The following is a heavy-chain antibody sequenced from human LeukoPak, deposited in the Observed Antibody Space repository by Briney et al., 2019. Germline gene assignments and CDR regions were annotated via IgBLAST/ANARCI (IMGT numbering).Heavy chain of an antibody. CDR2: ISSSGSST. V-gene: IGHV3-NL1*01. CDR3: ARRATGSSSLFYYYMDV. J-gene: IGHJ6*03. Sequence: PGGSLRLSCAASGFTFSSYGMHWVRQAPGKGLEWVSGISSSGSSTFFADHVKGRFTIARDNAKSSLYLQMNTLQAEDTAVYYCARRATGSSSLFYYYMDVWGKGTTVSVSS. D-gene: IGHD1-26*01. CDR1: GFTFSSYG.